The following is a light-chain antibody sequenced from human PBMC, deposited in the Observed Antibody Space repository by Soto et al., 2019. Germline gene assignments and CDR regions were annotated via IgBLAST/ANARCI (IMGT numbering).Light chain of an antibody. V-gene: IGKV3-15*01. CDR1: QSVGNY. CDR2: GAS. Sequence: EIVMTQSPGTLSVSPGERATLSCRASQSVGNYLAWYQQKPCQAPSLLIYGASTRATGIPARFSGSGSGTEFTLTITSLQSEDFAIYSCQQYNNWPPTFGQGTKVEI. CDR3: QQYNNWPPT. J-gene: IGKJ1*01.